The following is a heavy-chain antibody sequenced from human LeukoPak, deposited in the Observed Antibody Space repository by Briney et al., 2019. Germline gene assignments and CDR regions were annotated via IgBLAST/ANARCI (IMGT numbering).Heavy chain of an antibody. D-gene: IGHD6-19*01. Sequence: GVSVKVSCKASGYTFTDYYIQWVRQAPGQGLEWMGWINPNSGGTKYAQKFQGRVTMTRDTSISTSYMELSRLRSDDTAVYYCARDSPPIAVAGTTFDYWGQGSLVTVSS. CDR3: ARDSPPIAVAGTTFDY. CDR2: INPNSGGT. CDR1: GYTFTDYY. J-gene: IGHJ4*02. V-gene: IGHV1-2*02.